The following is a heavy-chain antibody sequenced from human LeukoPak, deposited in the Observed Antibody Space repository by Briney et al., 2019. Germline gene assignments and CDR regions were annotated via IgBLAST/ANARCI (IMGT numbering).Heavy chain of an antibody. D-gene: IGHD3-10*01. Sequence: PGGSLRLSCAASGFTFSSYGMQWVRQAPGKGLEWVSVIYSGGRTYYADSVKGRFTISRDNSKNTLYLQMNSLRAEDTAVYYCARVYYGSGSLYYYYYYMDVWGKGTTVTISS. V-gene: IGHV3-53*01. CDR3: ARVYYGSGSLYYYYYYMDV. CDR2: IYSGGRT. CDR1: GFTFSSYG. J-gene: IGHJ6*03.